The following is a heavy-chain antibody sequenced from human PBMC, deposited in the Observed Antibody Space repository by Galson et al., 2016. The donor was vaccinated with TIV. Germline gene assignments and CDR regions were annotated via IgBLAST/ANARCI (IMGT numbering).Heavy chain of an antibody. V-gene: IGHV4-59*01. J-gene: IGHJ6*02. CDR2: IYYSGTT. CDR3: VRVSPCFWGCAHYSQHGMDV. CDR1: DGSITSFY. Sequence: TLSLTCSVSDGSITSFYWSWIRQPPGKGLEWIGDIYYSGTTNHNPSLKSRFTMSLDISRNQFSLNLSSVTAADTAVYYCVRVSPCFWGCAHYSQHGMDVWGQGTTVTVSS. D-gene: IGHD7-27*01.